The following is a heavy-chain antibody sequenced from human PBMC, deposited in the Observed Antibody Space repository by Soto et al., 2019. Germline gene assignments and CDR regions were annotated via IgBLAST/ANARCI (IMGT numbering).Heavy chain of an antibody. CDR2: IIGTGINP. D-gene: IGHD6-19*01. CDR3: AKEPAVAGICYLDY. Sequence: EVHLLESGGDLVQPGGSLRLSCAASGFTFSNYAMSWVRQAPGKRLELLSVIIGTGINPYYADSVKCRFTSSRDDSKGTLYLQMNSLRTEDTTVYYCAKEPAVAGICYLDYWGQGTLVTVSS. CDR1: GFTFSNYA. V-gene: IGHV3-23*01. J-gene: IGHJ4*02.